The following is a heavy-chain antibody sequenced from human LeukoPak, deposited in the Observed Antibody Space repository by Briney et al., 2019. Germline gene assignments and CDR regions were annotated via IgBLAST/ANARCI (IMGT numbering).Heavy chain of an antibody. CDR2: IGGDGGTT. D-gene: IGHD3-10*01. V-gene: IGHV3-64*01. J-gene: IGHJ4*02. Sequence: PGGSLRLSCAASGFTFSDYTMHWVRQAPGKGLEYVPAIGGDGGTTYYANSVKGRFTISRDNSKSTLYLQMGSLRAEDVAVYFCARKMVRGSITYFDYWGQGTLVTVSS. CDR1: GFTFSDYT. CDR3: ARKMVRGSITYFDY.